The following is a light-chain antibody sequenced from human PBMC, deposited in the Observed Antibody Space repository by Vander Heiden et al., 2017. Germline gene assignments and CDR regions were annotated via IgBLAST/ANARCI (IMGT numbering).Light chain of an antibody. CDR2: QAS. Sequence: DIQMTQSPSTLSASVGDRVTITCRASQSINTWLAWYQQKPGKAPKLLIYQASSLERGVPSRFRGSGSGTEFTLTISSLQPDDFATYYCQQYDYYSTFGQGTKVAVK. CDR3: QQYDYYST. V-gene: IGKV1-5*03. J-gene: IGKJ1*01. CDR1: QSINTW.